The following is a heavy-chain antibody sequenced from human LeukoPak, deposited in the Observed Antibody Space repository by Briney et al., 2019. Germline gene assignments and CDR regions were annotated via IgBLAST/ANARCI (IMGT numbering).Heavy chain of an antibody. CDR1: GYSFTSYW. V-gene: IGHV5-51*01. CDR2: IYPGDSDV. J-gene: IGHJ4*02. CDR3: ARRVGSGYSFDY. Sequence: GESLKISCKVSGYSFTSYWIGWVRQMPGKGLEWMGIIYPGDSDVRYSPSFQGQVTISADKSISTASLQWSSLTTSDTAIYYCARRVGSGYSFDYWGQGTLVTVSS. D-gene: IGHD3-22*01.